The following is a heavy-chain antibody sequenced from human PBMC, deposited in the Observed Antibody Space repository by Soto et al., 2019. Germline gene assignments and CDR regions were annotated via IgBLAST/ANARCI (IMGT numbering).Heavy chain of an antibody. CDR2: IIPIFGTA. CDR3: ARDREMATISYFFYGMYV. V-gene: IGHV1-69*13. Sequence: SVKVSCKASGGTFSSYAISWLRHAPGQELEWMGGIIPIFGTANYAQKFQGRVTITADESTSTAYMELSSLRSEDTAVYYCARDREMATISYFFYGMYVWGQGTTVTVSS. J-gene: IGHJ6*02. D-gene: IGHD5-12*01. CDR1: GGTFSSYA.